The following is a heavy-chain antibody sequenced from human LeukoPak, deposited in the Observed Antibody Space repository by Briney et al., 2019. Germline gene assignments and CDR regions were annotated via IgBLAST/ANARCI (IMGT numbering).Heavy chain of an antibody. D-gene: IGHD3-16*01. CDR1: GGSISSSTYY. V-gene: IGHV4-39*01. J-gene: IGHJ4*02. CDR3: VRGSTLRHYQY. CDR2: IYYSGST. Sequence: SETLSLTCTVSGGSISSSTYYWGWIRRPPGKGLEWIVSIYYSGSTYYNPSLKSRVTVSVDTSKNQFSLKLSSVTAADTAVYYCVRGSTLRHYQYWGQGTLVTVSS.